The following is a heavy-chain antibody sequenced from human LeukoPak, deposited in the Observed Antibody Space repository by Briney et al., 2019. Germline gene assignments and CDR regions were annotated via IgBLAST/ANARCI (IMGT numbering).Heavy chain of an antibody. D-gene: IGHD6-19*01. J-gene: IGHJ5*02. CDR1: GFTFSNYA. CDR3: AKVSPSESSGFLGFDP. CDR2: ISYAGSNK. V-gene: IGHV3-30-3*01. Sequence: PGRSLRLSCAASGFTFSNYAMHWVRQAPGKGLEWVAFISYAGSNKYYADSVKGRFTISRDNSKNTLYLQMNSLRAEDTAVYYCAKVSPSESSGFLGFDPWGQGTLVTVSS.